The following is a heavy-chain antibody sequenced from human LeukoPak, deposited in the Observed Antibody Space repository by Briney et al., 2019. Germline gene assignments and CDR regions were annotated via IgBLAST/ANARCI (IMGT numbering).Heavy chain of an antibody. CDR1: GDSISGYY. Sequence: SETLSLTCTVSGDSISGYYWSWIRQPPGKGLEWIGNIYHSGSTNYNPSLKSRVTISVDTSKNQFSLKLSSVTAADTAVYYCARDAGGIAAAGREYDYWGQGTLVTVSS. V-gene: IGHV4-59*01. D-gene: IGHD6-13*01. CDR3: ARDAGGIAAAGREYDY. J-gene: IGHJ4*02. CDR2: IYHSGST.